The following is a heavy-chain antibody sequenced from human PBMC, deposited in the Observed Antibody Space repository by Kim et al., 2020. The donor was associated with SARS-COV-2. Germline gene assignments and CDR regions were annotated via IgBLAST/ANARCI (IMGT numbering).Heavy chain of an antibody. CDR3: AGAQGYFQH. J-gene: IGHJ1*01. Sequence: GGSLRLSCAASGFTFSSYAMHWVRQAPGKGLEWVAVISYDGSNKYYADSVKGRFTISRDNSKNTLYLQMNSLRAEDTAVYYCAGAQGYFQHWGQGTLVTV. V-gene: IGHV3-30*04. CDR1: GFTFSSYA. CDR2: ISYDGSNK.